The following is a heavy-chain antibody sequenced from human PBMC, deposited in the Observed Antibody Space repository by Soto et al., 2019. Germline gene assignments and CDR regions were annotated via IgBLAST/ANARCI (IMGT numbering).Heavy chain of an antibody. D-gene: IGHD3-10*01. CDR2: MNPNSGNT. V-gene: IGHV1-8*01. J-gene: IGHJ6*03. Sequence: ASVKVSCKASGYTFTSYDINWVRQATGQGLEWMGWMNPNSGNTGYAQKFQGRVTMTRNTSISTAYMELSSLRSEDTAVYYCARGRRLLVRGGRGYYYYFQGVSSKGTTGTVSS. CDR1: GYTFTSYD. CDR3: ARGRRLLVRGGRGYYYYFQGV.